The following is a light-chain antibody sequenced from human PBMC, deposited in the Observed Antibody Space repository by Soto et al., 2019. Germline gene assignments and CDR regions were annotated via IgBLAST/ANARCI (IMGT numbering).Light chain of an antibody. J-gene: IGKJ2*01. V-gene: IGKV4-1*01. CDR3: QQYYTAPQT. Sequence: DIVMTQSPDSLAVSLGERATINCKASQSVFHTSNNRNDLXWYQLKPGQPPKLLIYWASTRESGVPDRFSGXGXXXDFTLTISSLQAEDVAVYYCQQYYTAPQTFGQGTKLEIK. CDR1: QSVFHTSNNRND. CDR2: WAS.